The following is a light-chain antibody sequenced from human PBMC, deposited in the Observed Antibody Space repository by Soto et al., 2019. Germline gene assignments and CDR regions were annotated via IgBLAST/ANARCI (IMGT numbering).Light chain of an antibody. Sequence: QSVLTQPPSVSGAPGQRVTISCTGSSSNIGAGYDVHWYQQLPGTAPKLLIYANNNRPSGVPDRFSGSKSGASASLAITGLQAEADADSSCQSYATSLSGHVVFGGGTKLTV. CDR1: SSNIGAGYD. CDR2: ANN. V-gene: IGLV1-40*01. J-gene: IGLJ2*01. CDR3: QSYATSLSGHVV.